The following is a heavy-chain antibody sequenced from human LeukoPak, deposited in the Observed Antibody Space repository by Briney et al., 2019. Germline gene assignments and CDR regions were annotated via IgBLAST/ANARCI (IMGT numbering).Heavy chain of an antibody. CDR3: ARDGLLWFGDPSGAFDI. V-gene: IGHV3-72*01. Sequence: GGSLRLSCAASGFTFSNAWMSWVRQAPGKGLEWVGRSRNKANSYTTEYAASVKGRFTISRDDSKNSLYLQMNSLKTEDTAVYYCARDGLLWFGDPSGAFDIWGQGTMVTVSS. CDR1: GFTFSNAW. J-gene: IGHJ3*02. CDR2: SRNKANSYTT. D-gene: IGHD3-10*01.